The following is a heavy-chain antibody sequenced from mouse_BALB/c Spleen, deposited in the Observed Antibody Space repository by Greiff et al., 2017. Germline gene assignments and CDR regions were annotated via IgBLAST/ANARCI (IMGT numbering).Heavy chain of an antibody. CDR3: ARDTGKRFAY. V-gene: IGHV2-9*02. Sequence: QVQLKESGPGLVAPSQSLSITCTVSGFSLTSYGVHWVRQPPGKGLEWLGVIWAGGSTNYNSALMSRLSISKDNSKSQVFLKMNSLQTDDTAMYYCARDTGKRFAYWGQGTLVTVSA. D-gene: IGHD4-1*01. CDR2: IWAGGST. J-gene: IGHJ3*01. CDR1: GFSLTSYG.